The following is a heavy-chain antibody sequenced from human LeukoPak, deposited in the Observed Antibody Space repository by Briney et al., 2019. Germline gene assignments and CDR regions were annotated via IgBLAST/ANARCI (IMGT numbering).Heavy chain of an antibody. V-gene: IGHV3-30*04. D-gene: IGHD3-3*01. CDR3: AKGDSITIFGVVIEQPFDY. Sequence: GGSLRLSCAASGFTFSSYAMHWVRQAPGKGLEWVAVISYDGSNKYYADSVKGRFTISRDNSKNTLYLQMNSLRAEDTAVYYCAKGDSITIFGVVIEQPFDYWGQGTLVTVSS. J-gene: IGHJ4*02. CDR1: GFTFSSYA. CDR2: ISYDGSNK.